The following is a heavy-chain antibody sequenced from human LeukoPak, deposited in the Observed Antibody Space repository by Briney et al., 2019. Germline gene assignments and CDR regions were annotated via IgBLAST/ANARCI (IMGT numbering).Heavy chain of an antibody. CDR3: ARALEYGRFDYYGMDV. J-gene: IGHJ6*02. CDR1: GFTFSSYA. Sequence: GGALRLSCAASGFTFSSYAMHWVRQAPGKGLEWVAVISYDGSNKYYADSVKGRFTISRDNSKNTLYLQMNSLRAEDTAVYYCARALEYGRFDYYGMDVWGQGTTVTVSS. D-gene: IGHD1-1*01. CDR2: ISYDGSNK. V-gene: IGHV3-30*04.